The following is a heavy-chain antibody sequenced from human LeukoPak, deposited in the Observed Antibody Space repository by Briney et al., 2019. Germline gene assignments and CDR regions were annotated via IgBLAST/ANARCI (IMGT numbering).Heavy chain of an antibody. CDR1: GGSFSGYY. CDR3: ASLYYYDSSGYPAAYNWFDP. Sequence: SETLSLTCAVYGGSFSGYYWSWIRQPPGKGLEWIGEINHSGSTNYNPSLKSRVTISVNTSKNQFSLKLSSVTAADTAVYYCASLYYYDSSGYPAAYNWFDPWGQGTLVTVSS. V-gene: IGHV4-34*01. J-gene: IGHJ5*02. D-gene: IGHD3-22*01. CDR2: INHSGST.